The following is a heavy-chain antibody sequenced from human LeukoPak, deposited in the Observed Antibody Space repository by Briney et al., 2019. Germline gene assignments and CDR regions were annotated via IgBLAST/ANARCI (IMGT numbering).Heavy chain of an antibody. CDR1: GGSFSGYY. Sequence: SETLTLTCAVDGGSFSGYYWNWIRQPPGKGLEWIGEINHYGSTKYSPSLKSRVTISGDTSKNQFSLRLNSVTAADTAVYYCARAYRAHQTFHSYHFFDFWGRGTLVTVSS. V-gene: IGHV4-34*01. CDR2: INHYGST. D-gene: IGHD5-18*01. CDR3: ARAYRAHQTFHSYHFFDF. J-gene: IGHJ4*02.